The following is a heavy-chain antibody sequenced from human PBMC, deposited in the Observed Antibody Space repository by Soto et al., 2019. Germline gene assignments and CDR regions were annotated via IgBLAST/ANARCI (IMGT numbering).Heavy chain of an antibody. D-gene: IGHD2-2*01. CDR2: INYDGSST. CDR3: ARLGLEYSTSAGGYHWFDP. CDR1: GFTLSNYW. Sequence: GGSLRLSCAASGFTLSNYWMRWVRQAPGKGLEWVSRINYDGSSTTYADSVKGRFTISRDNAKNTVYLQMDSLRAEDTAVYYCARLGLEYSTSAGGYHWFDPWGQGTLVTVSS. J-gene: IGHJ5*02. V-gene: IGHV3-74*03.